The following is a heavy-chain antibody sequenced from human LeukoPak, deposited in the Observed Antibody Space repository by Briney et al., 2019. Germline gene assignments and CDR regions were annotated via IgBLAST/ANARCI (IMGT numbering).Heavy chain of an antibody. CDR3: AKDGYCSGGSCYSRGGYYFDY. J-gene: IGHJ4*02. D-gene: IGHD2-15*01. Sequence: PGGSLRPSCAASGLTFSSNYMSWVRQAPGKGLEWVSVIYSGGSTYYTDSVKGRFTISRDNSKNTLYLQMNSLRAEETAVYYCAKDGYCSGGSCYSRGGYYFDYWGQGTLVTVSS. CDR1: GLTFSSNY. CDR2: IYSGGST. V-gene: IGHV3-53*01.